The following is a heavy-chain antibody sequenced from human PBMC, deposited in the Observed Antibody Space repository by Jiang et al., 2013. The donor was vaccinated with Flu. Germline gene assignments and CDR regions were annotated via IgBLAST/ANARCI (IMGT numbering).Heavy chain of an antibody. CDR3: ATPSSGWYDWGRGAFDI. Sequence: YWIGWVRQMPGKAWSGWGSSILVTLIPDTARPSQGQVTIPADKSISTAYLQWSSLKASDTAMYYCATPSSGWYDWGRGAFDIWGQGTMVTVSS. CDR1: YW. CDR2: SILVTLIP. V-gene: IGHV5-51*01. J-gene: IGHJ3*02. D-gene: IGHD6-19*01.